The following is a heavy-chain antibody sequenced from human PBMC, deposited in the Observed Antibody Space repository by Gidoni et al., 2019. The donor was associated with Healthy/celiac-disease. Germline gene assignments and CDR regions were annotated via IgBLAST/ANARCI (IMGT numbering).Heavy chain of an antibody. CDR1: GFPCSSYG. V-gene: IGHV3-30*02. J-gene: IGHJ4*02. CDR2: IRYDGSDK. CDR3: AKGYGGRWFGESSNY. Sequence: QVQLVESGGGVVQPGGSLRLSCAASGFPCSSYGMPWVRQAQGKGMAWVAFIRYDGSDKYYADSVKGRFTISRDNSKNTLYLQMNSLRAEDTAVYYCAKGYGGRWFGESSNYWGQGTLVTVSS. D-gene: IGHD3-10*01.